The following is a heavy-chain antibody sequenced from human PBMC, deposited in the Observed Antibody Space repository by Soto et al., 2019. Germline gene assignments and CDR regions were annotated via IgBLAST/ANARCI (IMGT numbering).Heavy chain of an antibody. V-gene: IGHV4-34*01. J-gene: IGHJ6*02. Sequence: QVQLQQWGAGLLKPSETLSLTCAVYGGSFSGYYWSWIRQPPGKGLEWIGEINHSGSTNYNPSLKSRVTISVDPSKNQFSLKLSSVTAADTAVYYCARGIRYYGMDVWGQGPTVTVSS. CDR1: GGSFSGYY. CDR3: ARGIRYYGMDV. CDR2: INHSGST.